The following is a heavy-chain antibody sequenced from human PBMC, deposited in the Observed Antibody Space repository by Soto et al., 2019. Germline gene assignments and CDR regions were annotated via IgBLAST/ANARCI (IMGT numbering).Heavy chain of an antibody. D-gene: IGHD4-17*01. Sequence: SETLSLTCAVSGGSISSGGYSWSWIRQPPGKGLEWIGYIYHSGSTYYNPSLKSRVTISVDRSKNQFSLKLSSVTAADTAVYYCARLDYGDYTNAFEIWGQGTMVTVSS. V-gene: IGHV4-30-2*01. CDR1: GGSISSGGYS. CDR3: ARLDYGDYTNAFEI. J-gene: IGHJ3*02. CDR2: IYHSGST.